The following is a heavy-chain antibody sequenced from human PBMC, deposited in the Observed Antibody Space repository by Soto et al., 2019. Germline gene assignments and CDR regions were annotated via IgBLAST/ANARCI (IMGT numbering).Heavy chain of an antibody. CDR1: GYTFSSYW. V-gene: IGHV5-51*01. Sequence: GESLKISCNGSGYTFSSYWIAWVLHMPGKGLEWMGIIYPGDSDTRYRPSFQGQVTISVDKSISTAYLQWTNLKASDTAMYYCARQDGAATYYFDYWGQGTLVTVSS. D-gene: IGHD1-26*01. J-gene: IGHJ4*02. CDR2: IYPGDSDT. CDR3: ARQDGAATYYFDY.